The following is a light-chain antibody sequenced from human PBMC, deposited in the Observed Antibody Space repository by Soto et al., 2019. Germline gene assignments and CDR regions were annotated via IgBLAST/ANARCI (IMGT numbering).Light chain of an antibody. CDR3: QQSYSTPPT. V-gene: IGKV1-39*01. CDR1: QSISNY. Sequence: IWMTQSPSLLSASVGDRVTITCRASQSISNYLNWYQQKPGKAPKLLIYAASSLQSGVPSRFSGSGSGTDFTLTISSLQPEDFATYYCQQSYSTPPTFGQGTKVDIK. CDR2: AAS. J-gene: IGKJ1*01.